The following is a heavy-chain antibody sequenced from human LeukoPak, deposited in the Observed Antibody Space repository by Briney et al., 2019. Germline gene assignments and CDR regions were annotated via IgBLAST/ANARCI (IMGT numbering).Heavy chain of an antibody. CDR3: AKIGRNDSSGCFDY. D-gene: IGHD3-22*01. V-gene: IGHV3-30*18. CDR2: ISYEGLNR. J-gene: IGHJ4*02. CDR1: GFTFSSYA. Sequence: GGSLRLSCAASGFTFSSYAMHWVRQAPGKGLEWVASISYEGLNRQSADSVKGRFTISRDNSKNTLFLQMNSLRAEDTAVYYCAKIGRNDSSGCFDYWGQGTLVTVSS.